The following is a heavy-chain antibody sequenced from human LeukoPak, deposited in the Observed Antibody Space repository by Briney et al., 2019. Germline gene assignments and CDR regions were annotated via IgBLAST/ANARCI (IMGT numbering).Heavy chain of an antibody. D-gene: IGHD3-10*01. J-gene: IGHJ4*02. CDR3: VKDLRGGGYYTSFDY. CDR2: INTNGDDT. CDR1: GFTFSTYA. Sequence: GGSLRLSCSASGFTFSTYAMHWVRQAPGKGQEHGSTINTNGDDTYYADSVKGRFTISRDNSKRTLYLQMSSLRAEDTAVYYCVKDLRGGGYYTSFDYWGQGTLVTVSS. V-gene: IGHV3-64D*09.